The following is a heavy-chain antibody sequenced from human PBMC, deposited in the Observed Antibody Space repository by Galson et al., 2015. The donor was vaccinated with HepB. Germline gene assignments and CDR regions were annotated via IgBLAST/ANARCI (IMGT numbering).Heavy chain of an antibody. CDR2: IIPIFGTA. CDR1: GGTFSSYA. V-gene: IGHV1-69*01. D-gene: IGHD1-7*01. Sequence: CKASGGTFSSYAISWVRQAPGQGLEWMGGIIPIFGTANYAQKFQGRVTITADESTSTAYMELSSLRSEDTAVYYCARDPGGITGTFYYYYMDVWGKGTTVTVSS. CDR3: ARDPGGITGTFYYYYMDV. J-gene: IGHJ6*03.